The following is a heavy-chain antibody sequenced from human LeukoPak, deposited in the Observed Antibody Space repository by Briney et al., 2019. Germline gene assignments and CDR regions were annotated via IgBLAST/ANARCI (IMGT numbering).Heavy chain of an antibody. Sequence: PGGSLRLSCAASGFTFSSYGMHWVRQAPGKGLEWVAVIWYDGSNKYYADSVKGRFTISRDNSKNTLYLQMNSLRAEDTAVYYCARDPGSAARPRYYFDHWGQGTLVTVSS. V-gene: IGHV3-33*01. CDR3: ARDPGSAARPRYYFDH. J-gene: IGHJ4*02. CDR2: IWYDGSNK. CDR1: GFTFSSYG. D-gene: IGHD6-6*01.